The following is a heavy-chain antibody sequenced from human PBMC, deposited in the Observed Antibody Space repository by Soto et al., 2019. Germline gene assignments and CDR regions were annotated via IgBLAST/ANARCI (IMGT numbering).Heavy chain of an antibody. J-gene: IGHJ4*02. D-gene: IGHD3-10*01. Sequence: PGGSLRLSCAASGFTFNSYSMSWVRQAPGKGLEWVSGFRTGADDGTTYYADSVKGRFTISRDISKNTLFLQMNSLRAEDTAIYYCAKKVNSGPGSQYFDYWGQGTLVTVSS. CDR2: FRTGADDGTT. CDR1: GFTFNSYS. CDR3: AKKVNSGPGSQYFDY. V-gene: IGHV3-23*01.